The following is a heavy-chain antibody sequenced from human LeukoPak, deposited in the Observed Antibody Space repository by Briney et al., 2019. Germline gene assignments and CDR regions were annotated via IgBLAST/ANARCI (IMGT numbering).Heavy chain of an antibody. Sequence: GGSLRLSCAASGFTFSSYAMHWVRQAPGKGLEWVAVISYDGSNKYYVDSVKGRFTISRDNSKNTLYLQMNSLRAEDTAVYYCAREYGDFDYWGQGTLVTVSS. J-gene: IGHJ4*02. CDR3: AREYGDFDY. CDR1: GFTFSSYA. D-gene: IGHD3-10*01. V-gene: IGHV3-30*04. CDR2: ISYDGSNK.